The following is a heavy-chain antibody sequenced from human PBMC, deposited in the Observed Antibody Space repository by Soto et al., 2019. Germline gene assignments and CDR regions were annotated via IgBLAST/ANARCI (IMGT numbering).Heavy chain of an antibody. D-gene: IGHD6-13*01. V-gene: IGHV1-18*04. CDR3: ARVIRTEYPKQLLVPGDY. J-gene: IGHJ4*02. Sequence: QVQLVQSGAEVKKPGASVKVSCKASGYTFTSYGISWVRQAPGQGLEWMGWISAYNGNTNYAQMLQGRVTMTTDTSTSTAYMELRSLRSDDTAAYFCARVIRTEYPKQLLVPGDYWGQGTLVTVSS. CDR2: ISAYNGNT. CDR1: GYTFTSYG.